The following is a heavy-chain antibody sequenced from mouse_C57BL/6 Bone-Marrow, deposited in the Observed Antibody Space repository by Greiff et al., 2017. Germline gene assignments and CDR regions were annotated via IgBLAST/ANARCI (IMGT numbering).Heavy chain of an antibody. CDR3: ARYYYGSSWDY. CDR1: GYTFTSYW. V-gene: IGHV1-59*01. J-gene: IGHJ2*01. Sequence: QVQLQQPGAELVRPGTSVKLSCKASGYTFTSYWMHWVKQRPGQGLEWIGVIDPSDSYTNYNQKFKGKATLTVDTSSSTAYMQLSSLTSEDSAVYYCARYYYGSSWDYWGQGTTLTVSS. CDR2: IDPSDSYT. D-gene: IGHD1-1*01.